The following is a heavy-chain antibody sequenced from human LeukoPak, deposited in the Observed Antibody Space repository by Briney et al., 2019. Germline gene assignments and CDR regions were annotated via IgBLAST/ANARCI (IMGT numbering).Heavy chain of an antibody. J-gene: IGHJ4*02. D-gene: IGHD3-10*01. CDR2: ISSSSSYI. CDR1: GFTFSSYS. V-gene: IGHV3-21*04. CDR3: AKDLWFGDPQGY. Sequence: GGSLRLSCAASGFTFSSYSMNWVRQAPGKGLKWVSSISSSSSYIYYADSVKGRFTISRDNSKNTLYLQMNSLRAEDTAVYYCAKDLWFGDPQGYWGQGTLVTVSS.